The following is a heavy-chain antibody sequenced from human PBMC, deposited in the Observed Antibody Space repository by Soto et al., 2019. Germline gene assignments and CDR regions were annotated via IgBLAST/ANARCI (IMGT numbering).Heavy chain of an antibody. CDR2: FNPSGDAT. CDR1: GYIFSNYY. CDR3: ARRGMSKIGFDT. V-gene: IGHV1-46*01. J-gene: IGHJ3*02. D-gene: IGHD3-10*01. Sequence: QVQLVQSGAEVKKPGTSVKVSCKASGYIFSNYYMHWVRQAPGQGLEWMGVFNPSGDATHYAQSFQGRVSVTRDTSTSTVYMELSTLTSEDTAVYYCARRGMSKIGFDTWGQGTMVTVFS.